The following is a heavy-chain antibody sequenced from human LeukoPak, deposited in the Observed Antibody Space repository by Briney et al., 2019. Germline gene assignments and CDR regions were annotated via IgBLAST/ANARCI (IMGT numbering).Heavy chain of an antibody. D-gene: IGHD3-22*01. V-gene: IGHV3-74*01. J-gene: IGHJ4*02. Sequence: GGSLRLSCAASGFAFSSYWMHWVRQAPGKGLVWVSRISDGGSTTTYADSVKGRFTISRDNAKNTLYLQMNGLRAEDTAVYYCSRSAYYDGSGNYYDYWGQGTLVTVSS. CDR1: GFAFSSYW. CDR2: ISDGGSTT. CDR3: SRSAYYDGSGNYYDY.